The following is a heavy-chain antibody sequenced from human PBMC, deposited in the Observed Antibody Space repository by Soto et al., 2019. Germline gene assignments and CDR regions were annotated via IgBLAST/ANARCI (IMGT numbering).Heavy chain of an antibody. D-gene: IGHD2-15*01. CDR2: INSDGSST. CDR1: GFPFSSYW. CDR3: VRTSLVVAAATREDY. Sequence: GGSLRLSCAASGFPFSSYWMHWVRQAPGKGLVWVSRINSDGSSTSYADSVKGRFTISRDNAKNTLYLQMNSLRAEDTAVYYCVRTSLVVAAATREDYWGQRTLVTVSS. V-gene: IGHV3-74*01. J-gene: IGHJ4*02.